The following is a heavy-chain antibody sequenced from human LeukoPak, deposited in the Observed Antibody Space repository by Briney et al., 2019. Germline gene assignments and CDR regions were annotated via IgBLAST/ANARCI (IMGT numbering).Heavy chain of an antibody. CDR1: GFTFSNYA. CDR2: IKSKTDGGTT. V-gene: IGHV3-15*01. J-gene: IGHJ3*02. CDR3: TTDSAPYAFDI. Sequence: GGSLRLSCAASGFTFSNYAMSWVRQAPGKGLEWVGRIKSKTDGGTTDYAAPVKGRFTISRDDSKNTLYLQMNSLKTEDTAVYYCTTDSAPYAFDIWGQGTMVTVSS.